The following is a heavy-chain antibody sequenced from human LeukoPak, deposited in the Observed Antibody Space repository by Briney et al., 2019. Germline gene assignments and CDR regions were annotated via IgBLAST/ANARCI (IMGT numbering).Heavy chain of an antibody. J-gene: IGHJ6*03. Sequence: PSETLSLTCTVSGGSISSSSYSWGRIRQPPGKGLEWIGSIYYSGSTYYNPSLKSRVTISVDTSKNQFSLKLSSVTAAGTAVYYCATVTTLYYYYYMDVWGKGTTVTVSS. CDR1: GGSISSSSYS. D-gene: IGHD4-17*01. V-gene: IGHV4-39*01. CDR3: ATVTTLYYYYYMDV. CDR2: IYYSGST.